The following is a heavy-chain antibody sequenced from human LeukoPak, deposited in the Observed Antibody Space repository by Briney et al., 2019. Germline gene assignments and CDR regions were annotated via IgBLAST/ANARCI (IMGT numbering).Heavy chain of an antibody. CDR1: GFISSSYA. V-gene: IGHV3-23*01. CDR3: ARSQYSGSYFDN. CDR2: ISPSGDET. D-gene: IGHD1-26*01. J-gene: IGHJ4*02. Sequence: GGSLRLSCAASGFISSSYAMSWVRQAPGKGLEWVSGISPSGDETNYADSVKGRFTISRDNSKSTLYLQMNSLRVEDTAVYYCARSQYSGSYFDNWGQGTLVTVSS.